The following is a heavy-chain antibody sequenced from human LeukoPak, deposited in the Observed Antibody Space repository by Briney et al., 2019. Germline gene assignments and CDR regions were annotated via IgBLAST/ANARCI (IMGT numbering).Heavy chain of an antibody. J-gene: IGHJ4*02. D-gene: IGHD1-26*01. V-gene: IGHV4-59*08. CDR1: GGSISSYY. CDR3: ARISAYSGTYY. Sequence: SETLSLTCTVSGGSISSYYWSWIRQPPGKGLEWIGYIYYSGSTNYNPSLKSRVTISVDTSKNQFSLKLSSVTAADTAVYYCARISAYSGTYYWGQGTLVTVSS. CDR2: IYYSGST.